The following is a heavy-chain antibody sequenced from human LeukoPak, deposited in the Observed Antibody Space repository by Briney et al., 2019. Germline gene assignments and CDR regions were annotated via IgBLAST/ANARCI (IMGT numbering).Heavy chain of an antibody. CDR2: IIPILGIA. Sequence: ASVKVSCKASGGTFSSFAISWVRQAPGQGLEWMGRIIPILGIANYAQKFQGRVTITADKSTSTAYMELSSLRSEDTAVYYCARTISRDGYNYWYFDLWGRGTLVTVSS. CDR1: GGTFSSFA. D-gene: IGHD5-24*01. J-gene: IGHJ2*01. CDR3: ARTISRDGYNYWYFDL. V-gene: IGHV1-69*04.